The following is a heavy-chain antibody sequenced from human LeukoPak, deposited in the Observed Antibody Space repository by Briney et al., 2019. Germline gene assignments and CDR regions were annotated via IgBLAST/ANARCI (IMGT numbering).Heavy chain of an antibody. CDR1: GGSISSYY. CDR2: IYYSGRT. V-gene: IGHV4-59*01. J-gene: IGHJ6*02. D-gene: IGHD2-8*02. Sequence: SETLSLTCTVSGGSISSYYWSWIRQPPGKGLEWIGYIYYSGRTNYHPSLKSRVTISVYTSKNQFSLKLSSVTGADAAVYYCAWSEDYYYYGVDVWGQGTTVTVSS. CDR3: AWSEDYYYYGVDV.